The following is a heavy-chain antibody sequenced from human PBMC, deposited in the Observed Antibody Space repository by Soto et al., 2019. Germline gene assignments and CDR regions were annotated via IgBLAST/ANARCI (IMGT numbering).Heavy chain of an antibody. CDR2: LSGSGTST. CDR1: GFSFVNYA. J-gene: IGHJ4*02. D-gene: IGHD6-19*01. CDR3: AKATTNGGWLNPFDS. V-gene: IGHV3-23*01. Sequence: EVQLLESGGGLVQPGGSLRLSCAASGFSFVNYAMNWVRQAPGKGLEWVSGLSGSGTSTYYADAVKGRFTISRDNSRDTLFLQMNSLTADDTAAYYCAKATTNGGWLNPFDSWGQGALVTVSS.